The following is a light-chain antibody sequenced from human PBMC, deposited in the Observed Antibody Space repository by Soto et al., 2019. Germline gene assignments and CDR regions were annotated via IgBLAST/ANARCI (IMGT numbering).Light chain of an antibody. J-gene: IGKJ2*01. V-gene: IGKV4-1*01. CDR2: WAS. CDR3: QQYHSNPST. CDR1: QSLYNSNNLNY. Sequence: DIVMTQSPDSLAASLGERATINCKSSQSLYNSNNLNYLAWYQQKPGQPPKLLLYWASTRESGVPDRFSGSGSGTDFTLPISSLQAADVAVYYCQQYHSNPSTFGQGTKLEIK.